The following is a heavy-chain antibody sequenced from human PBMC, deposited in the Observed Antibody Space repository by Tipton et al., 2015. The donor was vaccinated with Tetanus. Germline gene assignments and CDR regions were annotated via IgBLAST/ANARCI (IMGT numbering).Heavy chain of an antibody. D-gene: IGHD6-13*01. V-gene: IGHV1-8*01. CDR1: GYAFASYD. Sequence: VQLVQSGPEVKKPGASVKVSCKAYGYAFASYDLNWVRQASGQGLEWLGYMNPKTGPAGYAQKFQGRVTMTSDISSSTAYMELRNLRSDDTAVYFCARGNRGSSWYFWGQGTLVAVSS. J-gene: IGHJ4*02. CDR2: MNPKTGPA. CDR3: ARGNRGSSWYF.